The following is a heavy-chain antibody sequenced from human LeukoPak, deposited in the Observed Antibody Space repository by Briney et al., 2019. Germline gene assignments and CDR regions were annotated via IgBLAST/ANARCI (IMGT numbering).Heavy chain of an antibody. CDR3: ARSRGATGFYWVDY. J-gene: IGHJ4*02. V-gene: IGHV3-30*04. D-gene: IGHD3-22*01. Sequence: GGSLRLSCVASGFTFSRYAMHWVRQAPGKGLEWVAVISYDGNNKYYADSVKGRFTLSRDNSKNTLYLQMNSLRDEDTAVYYCARSRGATGFYWVDYWGRGTLVTVSS. CDR2: ISYDGNNK. CDR1: GFTFSRYA.